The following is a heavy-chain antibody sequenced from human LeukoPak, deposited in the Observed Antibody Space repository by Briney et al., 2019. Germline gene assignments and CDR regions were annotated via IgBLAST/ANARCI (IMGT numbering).Heavy chain of an antibody. V-gene: IGHV3-33*01. CDR1: GFTFSSYG. J-gene: IGHJ4*02. D-gene: IGHD4-17*01. CDR3: ARADDYGDPGGY. CDR2: IWYDGSNK. Sequence: GRSLRLSCAASGFTFSSYGMHWVRQAPGKGLEWVAVIWYDGSNKYYADSVKGRFTISRDNSKNTLYLQMNSLRAEDTAVYYCARADDYGDPGGYWGQGTLVTVSS.